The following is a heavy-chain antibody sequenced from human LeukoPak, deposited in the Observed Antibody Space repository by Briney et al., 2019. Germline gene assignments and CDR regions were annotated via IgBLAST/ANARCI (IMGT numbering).Heavy chain of an antibody. CDR2: IIPIFGTA. D-gene: IGHD3-10*01. CDR3: ARDGPPEGKVELALEKSAFDI. J-gene: IGHJ3*02. CDR1: GGTFSSYA. Sequence: AASVTVSCKASGGTFSSYAISWVRQAPGQGLEWMGGIIPIFGTANYAQKFQGRVTITADESTSTAYMELSSLRSEDTAVYYCARDGPPEGKVELALEKSAFDIWGQGTMVSVSS. V-gene: IGHV1-69*13.